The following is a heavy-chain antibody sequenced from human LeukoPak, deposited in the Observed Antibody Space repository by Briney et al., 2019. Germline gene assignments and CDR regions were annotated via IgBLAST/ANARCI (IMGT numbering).Heavy chain of an antibody. CDR1: GYTFTGYH. J-gene: IGHJ6*03. Sequence: GASVKVSCEASGYTFTGYHIHWVRQAPGQGLEWMGWIDPNSGGTKYAQKFQGRVAMTRETSISTAYMELSRLTSDDTAVYYCARGKRYFDWLLIPHYYYYMDVWGKETTVTVSS. V-gene: IGHV1-2*02. CDR2: IDPNSGGT. D-gene: IGHD3-9*01. CDR3: ARGKRYFDWLLIPHYYYYMDV.